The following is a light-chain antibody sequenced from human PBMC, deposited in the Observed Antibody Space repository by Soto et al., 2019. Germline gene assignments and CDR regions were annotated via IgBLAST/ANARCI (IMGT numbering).Light chain of an antibody. J-gene: IGKJ1*01. Sequence: EIVMTQSPATLSVSPGERVTLSCRASQSVSSNLAWYQQKPGQAPGLLIYGASTRATGIPARFSGSGSGTEFTLTISSLQSEDFAVYYCQQYNNWPGWTFGQGTKVEIK. V-gene: IGKV3-15*01. CDR2: GAS. CDR3: QQYNNWPGWT. CDR1: QSVSSN.